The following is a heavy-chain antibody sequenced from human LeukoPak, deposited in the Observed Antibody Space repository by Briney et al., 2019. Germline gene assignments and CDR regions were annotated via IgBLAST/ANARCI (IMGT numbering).Heavy chain of an antibody. J-gene: IGHJ4*02. CDR1: GGSFSGYY. CDR3: ARGGGPRRMAVAKYYFDY. V-gene: IGHV4-34*01. CDR2: INHSGST. Sequence: SETLSLTCAVYGGSFSGYYWSWIRQPPGKGLEWIGEINHSGSTNYNPSLKSRVTISVDTSKNQFSLKLSSVTAADTAVYYCARGGGPRRMAVAKYYFDYWGQGTLVTVSS. D-gene: IGHD6-19*01.